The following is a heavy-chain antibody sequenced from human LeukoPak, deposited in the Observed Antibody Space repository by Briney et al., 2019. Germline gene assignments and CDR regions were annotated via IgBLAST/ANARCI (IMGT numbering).Heavy chain of an antibody. J-gene: IGHJ6*02. CDR3: ARDRSGGSSLYGMDV. Sequence: SETLSLTCAVYGGSFSGYYWSWIRQPPGKGLEWIGEINHSGSTNYNPSLRSRVTISVDTSKNQFSLKMSSVTAADTAVYYCARDRSGGSSLYGMDVWGQGTTVTVSS. CDR2: INHSGST. CDR1: GGSFSGYY. D-gene: IGHD2-15*01. V-gene: IGHV4-34*01.